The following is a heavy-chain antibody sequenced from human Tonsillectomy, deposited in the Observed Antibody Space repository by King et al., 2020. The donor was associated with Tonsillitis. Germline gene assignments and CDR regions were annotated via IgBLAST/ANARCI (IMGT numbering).Heavy chain of an antibody. V-gene: IGHV3-53*01. CDR1: GFNVSTNY. J-gene: IGHJ4*02. CDR3: ARLTGGFDY. D-gene: IGHD7-27*01. Sequence: VQLVESGGVLIQPGGSLRLSCSASGFNVSTNYMTWVRQPPGKGLEWVSVLSSGGTPYYGDSVRGRFTISRDNSKNTLYLQMNSLRADDTAMYHCARLTGGFDYWGQGTLVTVSA. CDR2: LSSGGTP.